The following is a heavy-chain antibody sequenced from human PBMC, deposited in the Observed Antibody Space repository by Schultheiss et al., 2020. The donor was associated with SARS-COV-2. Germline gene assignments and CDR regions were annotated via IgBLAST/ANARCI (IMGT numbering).Heavy chain of an antibody. V-gene: IGHV7-4-1*02. Sequence: ASVKVSCKASGYTFTGYYMHWVRQAPGQGLEWMGWINTNTGNPTYAQGFTGRFVFSLDTSVSTAYLQISSLKAEDTAVYYCAREPEPLEQGYYYGMDVWGQVTTVTVSS. CDR2: INTNTGNP. D-gene: IGHD6-13*01. CDR3: AREPEPLEQGYYYGMDV. J-gene: IGHJ6*02. CDR1: GYTFTGYY.